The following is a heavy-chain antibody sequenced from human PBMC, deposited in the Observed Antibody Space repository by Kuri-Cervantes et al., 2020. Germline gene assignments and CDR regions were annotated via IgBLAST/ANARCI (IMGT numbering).Heavy chain of an antibody. D-gene: IGHD6-19*01. Sequence: SQTLSLTCAVSGYSISSGYYWSWIRQPPGKGLEWIGYIYYSGSTNYNPSLKSRVTISVDTSKNQFSLKLSSVTAADTAVYYCARVRAVAGLTAWAYYFDYWGQGTLVTVSS. CDR3: ARVRAVAGLTAWAYYFDY. CDR1: GYSISSGYY. V-gene: IGHV4-61*01. J-gene: IGHJ4*02. CDR2: IYYSGST.